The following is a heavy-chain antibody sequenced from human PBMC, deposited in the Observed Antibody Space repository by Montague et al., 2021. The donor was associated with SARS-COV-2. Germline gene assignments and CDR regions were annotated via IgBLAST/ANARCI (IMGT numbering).Heavy chain of an antibody. D-gene: IGHD6-19*01. V-gene: IGHV4-4*02. CDR2: NHRDRNN. CDR3: ARVCPSAWRQLDC. CDR1: GASISSHEW. Sequence: SETLSLTCAVSGASISSHEWWRWVRQPPGGRLGWRGENHRDRNNKYTPSLQSRVTMSVDTSNNHLSLRLTSVTAAATAVYYCARVCPSAWRQLDCWGQGILVTVSS. J-gene: IGHJ4*02.